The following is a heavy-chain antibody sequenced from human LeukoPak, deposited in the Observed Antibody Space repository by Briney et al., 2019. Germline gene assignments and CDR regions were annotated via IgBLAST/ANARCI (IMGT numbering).Heavy chain of an antibody. CDR1: GFTFSSYA. J-gene: IGHJ4*02. V-gene: IGHV3-30-3*01. CDR2: ISYDGSNK. CDR3: ARDTGIAASVYFFDY. D-gene: IGHD6-13*01. Sequence: QTGGSLRLSCAASGFTFSSYAMHWVRQAPGKGLEWVAVISYDGSNKYYADSVKGRFTISRDNSKNTLYLQMNSLRAEDTAVYYCARDTGIAASVYFFDYWGQGTLVTVSS.